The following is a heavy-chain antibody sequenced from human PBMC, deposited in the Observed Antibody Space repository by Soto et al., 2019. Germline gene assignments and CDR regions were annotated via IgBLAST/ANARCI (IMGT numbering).Heavy chain of an antibody. CDR3: ARGSHPYYYDSSGYYYVPYYFDY. D-gene: IGHD3-22*01. CDR1: GFTFSSYS. Sequence: GGSLRLSCAASGFTFSSYSMNWVRQAPGKGLEWVSSISSSSSYIYHADSVKGRFTISRDNAKNSLYLQMNSLRAEDTAVYYCARGSHPYYYDSSGYYYVPYYFDYWGQGTLVTVSS. V-gene: IGHV3-21*01. CDR2: ISSSSSYI. J-gene: IGHJ4*02.